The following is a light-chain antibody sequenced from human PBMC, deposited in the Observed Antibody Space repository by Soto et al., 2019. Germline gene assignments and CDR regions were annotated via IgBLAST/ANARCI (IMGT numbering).Light chain of an antibody. CDR1: QSVSSN. Sequence: EIVMTQSPATLSVSPGERATLSCRASQSVSSNLAWYQQKPGQAPRLLIYGASTRATGIPARFSGSGSGTEFTLTISSLQSEDFAVCYCQQYNNWPPDPTFGQGTKLEIK. CDR3: QQYNNWPPDPT. J-gene: IGKJ2*01. V-gene: IGKV3-15*01. CDR2: GAS.